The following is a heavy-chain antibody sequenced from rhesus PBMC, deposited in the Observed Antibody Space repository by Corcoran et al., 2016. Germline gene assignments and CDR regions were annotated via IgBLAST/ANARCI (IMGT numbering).Heavy chain of an antibody. J-gene: IGHJ4*01. D-gene: IGHD2-8*01. Sequence: QVQLQESGPGLVKPLETLSLTCAVSGGSMSRNFWSWIRQPPGQGVEWIGYIYGSGSSTNYNPSLKSRVTLSVDTSKNQFSLKLSSVTAADTAVYYCARSARRYCSGGVCYGIDYWGQGVLVTVSS. CDR1: GGSMSRNF. CDR3: ARSARRYCSGGVCYGIDY. V-gene: IGHV4S11*01. CDR2: IYGSGSST.